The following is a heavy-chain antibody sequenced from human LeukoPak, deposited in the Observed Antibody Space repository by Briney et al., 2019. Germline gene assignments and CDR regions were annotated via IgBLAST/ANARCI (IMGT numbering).Heavy chain of an antibody. CDR2: IKQDGSEK. Sequence: PGGSLRLSCAASGFTFSSYWMSWVRQAPGKGLEWVANIKQDGSEKYYVDSVKGRFTISRDNAKNSLYLQMNSLRAEDTAVYYCASSYYYDSSGPIDYWGQGTLVTVSS. V-gene: IGHV3-7*01. CDR1: GFTFSSYW. CDR3: ASSYYYDSSGPIDY. D-gene: IGHD3-22*01. J-gene: IGHJ4*02.